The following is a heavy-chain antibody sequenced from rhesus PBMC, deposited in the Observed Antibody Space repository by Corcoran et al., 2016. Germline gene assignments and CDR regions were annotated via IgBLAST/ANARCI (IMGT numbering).Heavy chain of an antibody. CDR2: IDGDSANI. CDR3: ARNVKCGGSDSGCSSSFFNY. CDR1: GGSISGYH. Sequence: QVKLQQWGEGLVKPSETLSLTCAVYGGSISGYHWSWLRQPPGKELEGVGDIDGDSANIKYNPSLKNRVTISKDTSKNQFSLKLSSVTAADTAVYYCARNVKCGGSDSGCSSSFFNYWGQGVLVTVSS. D-gene: IGHD2-33*01. V-gene: IGHV4-73*01. J-gene: IGHJ4*01.